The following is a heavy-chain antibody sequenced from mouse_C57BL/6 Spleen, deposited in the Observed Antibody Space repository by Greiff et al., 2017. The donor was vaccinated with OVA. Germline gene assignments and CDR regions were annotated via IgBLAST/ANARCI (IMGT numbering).Heavy chain of an antibody. Sequence: QVQLQQPGAELVRPGSSVKLSCKASGYTFTSYWMHWVKQRPIQGLEWIGNIDPSDSETHYNQKFKDKATLTVDKSSSTAYMQLSSLTSEDSAVYYCARIYDGYPWFADWGQGTLVTVSA. V-gene: IGHV1-52*01. CDR1: GYTFTSYW. CDR3: ARIYDGYPWFAD. CDR2: IDPSDSET. D-gene: IGHD2-3*01. J-gene: IGHJ3*01.